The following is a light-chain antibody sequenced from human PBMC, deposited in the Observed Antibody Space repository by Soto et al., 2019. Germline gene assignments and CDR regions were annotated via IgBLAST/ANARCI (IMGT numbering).Light chain of an antibody. CDR1: SSNIGAGYD. V-gene: IGLV1-40*01. CDR2: GNG. CDR3: QSYDSSLSGSVV. Sequence: QSVLTQPPSVSGAPGQRVTISCTGSSSNIGAGYDVHWYQHLPGTAPKLLIYGNGNRPSGVPDRFSGSKSGASASLAITGLQAEDETDYYCQSYDSSLSGSVVFGGGTKLTVL. J-gene: IGLJ2*01.